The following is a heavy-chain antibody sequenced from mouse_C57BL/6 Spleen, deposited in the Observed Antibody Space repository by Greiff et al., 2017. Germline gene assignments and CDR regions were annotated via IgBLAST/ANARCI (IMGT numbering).Heavy chain of an antibody. CDR2: IDPSDSYT. D-gene: IGHD3-2*02. CDR1: GYTFTSYW. CDR3: ARCRQLRLRAKDD. Sequence: QVQLQQPGAELVKPGASVKLSCKASGYTFTSYWMQWVKQRPGQGLEWIGEIDPSDSYTNYNQKFKGKATLTVDTSSSTAYMQLSSLTSEDSAVYYCARCRQLRLRAKDDWGQGTSVTVSS. V-gene: IGHV1-50*01. J-gene: IGHJ4*01.